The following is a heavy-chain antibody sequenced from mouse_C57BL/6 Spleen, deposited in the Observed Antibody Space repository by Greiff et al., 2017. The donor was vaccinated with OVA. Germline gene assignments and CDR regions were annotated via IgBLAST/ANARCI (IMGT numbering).Heavy chain of an antibody. CDR1: GFNIKDYY. Sequence: EVQLQESGAELVRPGASVKLSCTASGFNIKDYYMHWVKQRPEQGLEWIGRIDPEDGDTEYAPKFQGKATMTADTSSNTAYLQLSSLTSEDTAVYYCTPNYYGSSYVYAMDYWGQGTSVTVSS. D-gene: IGHD1-1*01. CDR2: IDPEDGDT. J-gene: IGHJ4*01. V-gene: IGHV14-1*01. CDR3: TPNYYGSSYVYAMDY.